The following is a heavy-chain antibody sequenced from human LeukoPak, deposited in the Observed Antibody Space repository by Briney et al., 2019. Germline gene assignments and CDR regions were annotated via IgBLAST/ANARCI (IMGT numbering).Heavy chain of an antibody. J-gene: IGHJ1*01. CDR3: ARDPAAAGVEYFQH. CDR1: GFTFSGYA. CDR2: ISYDGSNK. Sequence: GRSLRLSCAASGFTFSGYAMHWVRQAPGKGLEWVAVISYDGSNKCYADSVRGRVTISRDNSKNTLYLHMNSLRAEDTAVYYCARDPAAAGVEYFQHWGQGTLVTVSS. D-gene: IGHD6-13*01. V-gene: IGHV3-30*04.